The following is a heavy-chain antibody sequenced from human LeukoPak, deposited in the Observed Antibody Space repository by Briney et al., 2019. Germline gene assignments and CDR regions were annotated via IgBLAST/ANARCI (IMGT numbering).Heavy chain of an antibody. V-gene: IGHV3-49*04. CDR3: ATGGNDDPNYKYPY. Sequence: TGGSLRLSCSCSGFTFGDYAMSCVRQAPGKGLEWLGFIRSKVYGGTPEYAASVKGRFTFSRDDSQSIAYLQMNSLKTEDTAVYYCATGGNDDPNYKYPYWGQGTLVTVSS. D-gene: IGHD4/OR15-4a*01. CDR1: GFTFGDYA. J-gene: IGHJ4*02. CDR2: IRSKVYGGTP.